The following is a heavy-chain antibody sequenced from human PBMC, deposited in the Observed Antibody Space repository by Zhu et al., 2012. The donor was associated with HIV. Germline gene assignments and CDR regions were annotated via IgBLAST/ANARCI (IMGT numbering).Heavy chain of an antibody. CDR3: ARHATLYSGNFYYYMDV. Sequence: QVQLQESGPGLVKPSETLSVTCAVSDFSINNGYYWGWIWQSPGKGLEWIGNIYLSGSTYYNPSLKSRVTISVDTSNNKFSLNLSSVTAADTAVYYCARHATLYSGNFYYYMDVWGKGTTVTVSS. CDR1: DFSINNGYY. V-gene: IGHV4-38-2*01. J-gene: IGHJ6*03. D-gene: IGHD1-26*01. CDR2: IYLSGST.